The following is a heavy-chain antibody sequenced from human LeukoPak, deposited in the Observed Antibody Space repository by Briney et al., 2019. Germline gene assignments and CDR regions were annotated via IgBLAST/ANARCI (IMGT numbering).Heavy chain of an antibody. V-gene: IGHV3-48*03. CDR1: GFTFSSYE. D-gene: IGHD3-16*02. Sequence: GGSLRLSCAASGFTFSSYEMNWVRQAPGKGLEWVSYISSSGSTIYYADSVKGRFTISRDNAKNSLYLQMNSLRAEDTAVYYCARDRMITFGGVIDDWGQGTLVTVSS. J-gene: IGHJ4*02. CDR3: ARDRMITFGGVIDD. CDR2: ISSSGSTI.